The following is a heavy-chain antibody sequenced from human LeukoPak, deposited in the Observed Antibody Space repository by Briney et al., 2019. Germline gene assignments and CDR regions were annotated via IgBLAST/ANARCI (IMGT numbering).Heavy chain of an antibody. Sequence: GGSLRLSCAASGFTFSSYAMHWVRQAPGKGLEWVAVISYDGSNKYYADSVKGRFTISRDNSKNTLYLQMNSLRAEDTAVYYCARALGGIQLWLIDYWGQGTLVTVSS. D-gene: IGHD5-18*01. CDR1: GFTFSSYA. V-gene: IGHV3-30-3*01. CDR2: ISYDGSNK. J-gene: IGHJ4*02. CDR3: ARALGGIQLWLIDY.